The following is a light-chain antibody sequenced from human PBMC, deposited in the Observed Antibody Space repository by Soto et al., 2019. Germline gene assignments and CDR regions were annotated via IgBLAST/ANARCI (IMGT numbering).Light chain of an antibody. Sequence: VMTQSPATLSVSPGERATLSCRASQIVSSNLAWYQQKPGQAPSLLIYGASTRATGIPARFSGSGSGTEFTLTISSLQSEDFAVYYCQQYGSSPLVTFGHGRR. CDR1: QIVSSN. V-gene: IGKV3-15*01. CDR2: GAS. CDR3: QQYGSSPLVT. J-gene: IGKJ5*01.